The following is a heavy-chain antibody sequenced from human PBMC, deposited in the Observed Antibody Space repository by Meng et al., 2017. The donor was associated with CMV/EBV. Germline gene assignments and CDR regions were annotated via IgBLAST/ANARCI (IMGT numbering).Heavy chain of an antibody. CDR1: GGSFSGYY. D-gene: IGHD6-13*01. CDR2: INHSGST. CDR3: ARGYSSSFYDY. J-gene: IGHJ4*02. V-gene: IGHV4-34*01. Sequence: SETLSLTCAVYGGSFSGYYWSWIRQPPGKGLEWIGEINHSGSTNYNPSLKSRVTISVDTSKNQFSLKLSSVTAADTAVYYCARGYSSSFYDYWGQGTLVTASS.